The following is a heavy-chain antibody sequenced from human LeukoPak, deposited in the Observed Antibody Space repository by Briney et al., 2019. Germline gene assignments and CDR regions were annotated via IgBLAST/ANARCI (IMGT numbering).Heavy chain of an antibody. CDR2: INHSGST. D-gene: IGHD4/OR15-4a*01. Sequence: SETLSLTCAVYNGSLSEYYWSWIRQPPGKGLKWIGEINHSGSTTYNPSLQSRVTMSVGSSKNQFSLEVSSVTAADTAVYYCAGWNAHYHFFDYWVPGIPLTVSS. CDR3: AGWNAHYHFFDY. J-gene: IGHJ4*02. V-gene: IGHV4-34*01. CDR1: NGSLSEYY.